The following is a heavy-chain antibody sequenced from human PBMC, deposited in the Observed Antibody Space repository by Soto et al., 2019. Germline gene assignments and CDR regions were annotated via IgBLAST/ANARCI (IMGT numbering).Heavy chain of an antibody. J-gene: IGHJ6*02. D-gene: IGHD3-22*01. CDR1: GGSIRNYY. CDR3: ARHNYEAPRDPGMDV. V-gene: IGHV4-59*08. CDR2: ISNNGNT. Sequence: ASETLSLTCLVSGGSIRNYYWSWIRQPPGKGLEWIGYISNNGNTNYNPSLRSRVTLSIDTSKNQFSLSLTSVTAADMAVYYCARHNYEAPRDPGMDVWGQGTTVTVSS.